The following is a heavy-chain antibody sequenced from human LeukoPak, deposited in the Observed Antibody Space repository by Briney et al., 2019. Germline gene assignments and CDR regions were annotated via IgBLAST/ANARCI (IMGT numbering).Heavy chain of an antibody. J-gene: IGHJ4*02. CDR2: IYHSGST. CDR1: GGSISSSNW. V-gene: IGHV4-4*02. CDR3: ASSGLRLGELSFDY. D-gene: IGHD3-16*02. Sequence: SGTLSLTCAVSGGSISSSNWWSWVRQPPGKGLEWIGEIYHSGSTNYNPSLKSRVTISVDKSKNQFSLKPSSVTAADTAVYYCASSGLRLGELSFDYWGQGTLVTVSS.